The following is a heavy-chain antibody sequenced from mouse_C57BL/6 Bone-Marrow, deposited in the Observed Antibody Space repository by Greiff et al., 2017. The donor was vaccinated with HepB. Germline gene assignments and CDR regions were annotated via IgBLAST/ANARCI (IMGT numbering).Heavy chain of an antibody. CDR2: ISGGGGNT. J-gene: IGHJ4*01. CDR3: ARHREFYYYAMDY. CDR1: GFTFSSYT. Sequence: DVMLVESGGGLVKPGGSLKLSCAASGFTFSSYTMSWVRQTPEKRLEWVATISGGGGNTYYPDSVKGRFTISRDNAKNTLYLQMSSLRSEDTALYYCARHREFYYYAMDYWGQGTSVTVSS. V-gene: IGHV5-9*01.